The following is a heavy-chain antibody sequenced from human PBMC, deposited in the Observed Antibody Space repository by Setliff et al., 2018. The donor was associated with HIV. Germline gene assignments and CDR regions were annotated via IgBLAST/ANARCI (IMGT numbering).Heavy chain of an antibody. J-gene: IGHJ5*02. CDR3: ARARLQGIVAAVGPRDNCLDP. V-gene: IGHV1-18*01. CDR2: ISAYNGNT. CDR1: GYNFINYG. D-gene: IGHD1-26*01. Sequence: ASVKVSCKASGYNFINYGISWVRQAPGQGLEWMGWISAYNGNTDDAPRLLGRVTMTTDTFTSTAYMELRSLSSDDTAVYYCARARLQGIVAAVGPRDNCLDPWGQGTRVTVSS.